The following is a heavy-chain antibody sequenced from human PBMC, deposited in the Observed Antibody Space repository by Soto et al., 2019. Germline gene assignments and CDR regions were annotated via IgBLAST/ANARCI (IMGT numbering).Heavy chain of an antibody. CDR1: GGTFSSFV. Sequence: ASVKVSCNSSGGTFSSFVITWVRQAPGQGLEWMGGIIPIFGTTNYAQKFQGRVTITADESTSTAYMELSSLRSEDTAVYYCAARGKKWLATGTYYCGQVTIVTVSS. CDR3: AARGKKWLATGTYY. J-gene: IGHJ4*02. CDR2: IIPIFGTT. D-gene: IGHD6-19*01. V-gene: IGHV1-69*13.